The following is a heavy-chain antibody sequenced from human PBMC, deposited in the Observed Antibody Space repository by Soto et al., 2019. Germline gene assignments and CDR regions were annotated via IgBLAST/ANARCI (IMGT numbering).Heavy chain of an antibody. Sequence: QVQLVQSGAEVKKPGASVKVSCKASGYTFTSYGISWVRQAPGQGLEWMRWISAYNGNTYYAQKLQGRGTMTTDSSTSTAYMELRSLRADDTAVYYCARTNRYYYDSRGSNAFNIWGQGTMVTVSS. CDR1: GYTFTSYG. CDR3: ARTNRYYYDSRGSNAFNI. D-gene: IGHD3-22*01. CDR2: ISAYNGNT. J-gene: IGHJ3*02. V-gene: IGHV1-18*04.